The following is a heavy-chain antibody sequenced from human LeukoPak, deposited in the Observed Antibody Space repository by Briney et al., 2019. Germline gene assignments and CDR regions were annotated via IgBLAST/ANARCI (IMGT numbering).Heavy chain of an antibody. CDR3: ARSLFWDILAPGAFDI. CDR1: GFTFSDYY. Sequence: GGSLRLSCAASGFTFSDYYMSWIRQAPGKGLEWVSYISSGGSTIYYADSVKGRFTISRDNAKNSLYLQMNSLRAEDTAVYYCARSLFWDILAPGAFDIWGQGTMVTVSS. D-gene: IGHD3-9*01. V-gene: IGHV3-11*04. J-gene: IGHJ3*02. CDR2: ISSGGSTI.